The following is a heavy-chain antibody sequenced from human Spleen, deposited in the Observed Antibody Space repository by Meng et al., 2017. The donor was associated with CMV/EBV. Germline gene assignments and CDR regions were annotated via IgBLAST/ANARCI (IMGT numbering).Heavy chain of an antibody. Sequence: GESLKISCAASGFTFSSYGMHWVRQAPGKGLEWVAVIWYDGSNKYYADSVKGRFTISRDNSKNTLYLQMNSLRAEDTAVYYCARASSIAAYDSYYYGMDVWGQGTTVTVSS. V-gene: IGHV3-33*01. D-gene: IGHD6-6*01. CDR3: ARASSIAAYDSYYYGMDV. CDR2: IWYDGSNK. J-gene: IGHJ6*02. CDR1: GFTFSSYG.